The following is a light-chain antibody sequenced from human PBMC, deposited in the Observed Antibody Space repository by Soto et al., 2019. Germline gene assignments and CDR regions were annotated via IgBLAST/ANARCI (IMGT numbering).Light chain of an antibody. CDR3: AVWDNSMTAWV. Sequence: QSVLTQPPSVSGAPGQRVTISCTGSNSNIGAGYDVYWYQHFPGTAPRLLIFRDGQRPSGVPARFFGSKSDTSASLAITGLRSEDEAHYYCAVWDNSMTAWVFGGGTKVTVL. CDR2: RDG. J-gene: IGLJ3*02. CDR1: NSNIGAGYD. V-gene: IGLV1-47*01.